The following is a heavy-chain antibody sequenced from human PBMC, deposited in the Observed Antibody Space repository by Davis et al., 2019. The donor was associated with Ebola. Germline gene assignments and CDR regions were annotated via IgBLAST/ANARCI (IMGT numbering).Heavy chain of an antibody. CDR1: GYSISSGYY. V-gene: IGHV4-38-2*01. Sequence: PSETLSLTCAVSGYSISSGYYWGWIRQPPGKGLEWIGSIYHSGSTYYNPSLKSRVTISVDTSKNQFSLKLSSVTAADTAVYYCARGTESWYFDLWGRGTLVTVPS. J-gene: IGHJ2*01. CDR3: ARGTESWYFDL. CDR2: IYHSGST.